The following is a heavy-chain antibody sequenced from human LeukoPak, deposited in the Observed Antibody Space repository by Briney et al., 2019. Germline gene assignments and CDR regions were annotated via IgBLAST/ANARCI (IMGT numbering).Heavy chain of an antibody. CDR1: GFPFSDHA. D-gene: IGHD4-17*01. Sequence: GALQLSCAASGFPFSDHAMSWVRQTPAKGLESVSSISAGGDRTHYADSVKGRFTISRDNSKNTLYMNSLRAEDTAVYYCAKVAPLGDGDYWYFDLWGRGTLVTVSS. CDR2: ISAGGDRT. J-gene: IGHJ2*01. CDR3: AKVAPLGDGDYWYFDL. V-gene: IGHV3-23*01.